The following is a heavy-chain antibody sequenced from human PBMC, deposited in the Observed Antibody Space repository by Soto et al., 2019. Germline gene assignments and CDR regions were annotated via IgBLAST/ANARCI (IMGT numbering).Heavy chain of an antibody. CDR2: FIPIFGTA. D-gene: IGHD3-10*01. V-gene: IGHV1-69*01. J-gene: IGHJ4*02. CDR3: ASSGDYGSGSYWYYFDY. Sequence: QVQLVQSGAEVKKPGSSVKVSCKASGGTFSSYAISWVRQAPGQGLEWMGGFIPIFGTANYAQKFQGRVTITADESTSTAYMELSSLRSEDTAVYYCASSGDYGSGSYWYYFDYWGQGTLVTVSS. CDR1: GGTFSSYA.